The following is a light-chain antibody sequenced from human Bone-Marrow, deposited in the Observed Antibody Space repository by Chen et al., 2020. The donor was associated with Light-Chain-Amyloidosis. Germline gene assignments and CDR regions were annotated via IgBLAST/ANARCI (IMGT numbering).Light chain of an antibody. V-gene: IGLV1-40*01. J-gene: IGLJ3*02. CDR2: GNI. CDR3: QSYDSSLGLWV. CDR1: TSNIGAGYD. Sequence: QSVLTQPPSVSGAPGQGVTISCTGSTSNIGAGYDVHGYQQLPGTAPKLLIFGNINRPSGVPDRFSGSNSGTSASLAITGLQAEDAAEYFCQSYDSSLGLWVFGGGTKLTVL.